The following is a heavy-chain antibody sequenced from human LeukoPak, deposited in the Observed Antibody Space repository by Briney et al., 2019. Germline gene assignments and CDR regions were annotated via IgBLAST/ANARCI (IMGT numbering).Heavy chain of an antibody. Sequence: GGSLRLSCAASGFTFSSYAMSWVRQAPGKGLEWVSSISGSDGTTYYADSVKGRFTISRDNAKNSLYLQMNSLRAEDTAVYYCARVHTSKDFDWLSRYYFDYWGQGTLVTVSS. J-gene: IGHJ4*02. CDR3: ARVHTSKDFDWLSRYYFDY. CDR1: GFTFSSYA. V-gene: IGHV3-23*01. CDR2: ISGSDGTT. D-gene: IGHD3-9*01.